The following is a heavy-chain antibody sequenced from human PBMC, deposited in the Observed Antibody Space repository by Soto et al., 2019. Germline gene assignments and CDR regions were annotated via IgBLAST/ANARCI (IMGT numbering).Heavy chain of an antibody. CDR1: GSSVNNNYW. CDR2: MYYSGTT. Sequence: SETLSLTCAVSGSSVNNNYWWGWIRQPPGKGLEWIGYMYYSGTTYYNPSLKSRVTMSVDTSKNQLSLKVTSMTAVDTAVYYCAIFLGHDFWSGYPIFASWGKGTLVTVS. J-gene: IGHJ4*02. V-gene: IGHV4-28*01. D-gene: IGHD3-3*01. CDR3: AIFLGHDFWSGYPIFAS.